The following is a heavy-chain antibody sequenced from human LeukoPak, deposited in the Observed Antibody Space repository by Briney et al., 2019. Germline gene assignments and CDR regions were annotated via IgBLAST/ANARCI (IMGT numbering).Heavy chain of an antibody. V-gene: IGHV3-21*01. CDR1: GFTFSSYS. CDR3: AMGSGSYYPDY. J-gene: IGHJ4*02. D-gene: IGHD3-10*01. Sequence: GGSLRLSRAASGFTFSSYSMNWVRQAPGKGLEWVSSISSSSSYIYYADSVKGRFTISRDNAKNSLYLQMNSLRAEDTAVYYCAMGSGSYYPDYWGQGTLVTVSS. CDR2: ISSSSSYI.